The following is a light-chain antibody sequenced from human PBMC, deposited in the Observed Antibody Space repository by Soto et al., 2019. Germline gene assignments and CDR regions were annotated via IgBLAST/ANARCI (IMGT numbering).Light chain of an antibody. V-gene: IGLV2-11*01. CDR3: CSSAGSSTFYV. J-gene: IGLJ7*01. Sequence: QSALTQPRSVSGSPGQSVTISCSGTSSDVGGYNYVSWYQQYTGAAPKLMIYDVTMRPSGVPYRFSGSKSGNTASLTISGLQVEDEADYYCCSSAGSSTFYVFGGGTQLTVL. CDR2: DVT. CDR1: SSDVGGYNY.